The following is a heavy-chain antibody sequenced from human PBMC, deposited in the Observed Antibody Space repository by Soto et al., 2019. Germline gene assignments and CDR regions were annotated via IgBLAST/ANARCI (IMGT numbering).Heavy chain of an antibody. J-gene: IGHJ4*02. CDR3: AHSEDKRGSYDRLWGDFDY. D-gene: IGHD1-26*01. V-gene: IGHV2-5*01. CDR1: GFSLTTPGVG. Sequence: QFTLKESGPTLVEPAQTLTLTCTFSGFSLTTPGVGVAWIRQPPGGALEWLALIYWNSDTHFSPPLLNRLSVTKDTSNNQVVLTVTNVYPADTATFYCAHSEDKRGSYDRLWGDFDYWGQGTLVTVS. CDR2: IYWNSDT.